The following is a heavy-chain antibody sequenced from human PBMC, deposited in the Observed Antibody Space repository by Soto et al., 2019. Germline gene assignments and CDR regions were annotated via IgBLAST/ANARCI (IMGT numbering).Heavy chain of an antibody. D-gene: IGHD5-18*01. J-gene: IGHJ5*02. Sequence: ASVKVSCKASGYTFTSYDISWVRQATGQGLEWMGWMNPNSGNTGYAQKFQGRVAMTRNTSISTAYMELSSLRSEDTAVYYCARGLILDTAINWFDPWGQGTLVTVSS. CDR2: MNPNSGNT. V-gene: IGHV1-8*01. CDR3: ARGLILDTAINWFDP. CDR1: GYTFTSYD.